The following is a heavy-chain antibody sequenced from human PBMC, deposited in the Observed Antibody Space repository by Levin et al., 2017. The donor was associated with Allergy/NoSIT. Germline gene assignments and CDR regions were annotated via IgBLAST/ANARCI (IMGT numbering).Heavy chain of an antibody. CDR2: ISWNSGSI. D-gene: IGHD3-16*02. CDR3: ARDNIVLPDAFDI. J-gene: IGHJ3*02. CDR1: GFTFDDYA. V-gene: IGHV3-9*01. Sequence: SCAASGFTFDDYAMHWVRQAPGKGLEWVSGISWNSGSIGYADSVKGRFTISRDNAKNSLYLQMNSLRTEDTALYYCARDNIVLPDAFDIWAQGTMVIVSS.